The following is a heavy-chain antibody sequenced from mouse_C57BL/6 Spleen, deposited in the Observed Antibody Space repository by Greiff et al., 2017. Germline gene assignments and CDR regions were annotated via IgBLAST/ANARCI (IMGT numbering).Heavy chain of an antibody. CDR3: ARRNDYDDGYFDY. J-gene: IGHJ2*01. V-gene: IGHV1-69*01. Sequence: QVQLKQSGAELVMPGASVKLSCKASGYTFTSYWMHWVKQRPGQGLEWIGEIDPSDSYTNYNQKFKGKSTLTVDKSSSTAYMQLSSLTSEDSAVYYCARRNDYDDGYFDYWGQGTTLTVSS. CDR1: GYTFTSYW. D-gene: IGHD2-4*01. CDR2: IDPSDSYT.